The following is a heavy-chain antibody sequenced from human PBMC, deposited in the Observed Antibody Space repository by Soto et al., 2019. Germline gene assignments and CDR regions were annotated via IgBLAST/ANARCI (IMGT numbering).Heavy chain of an antibody. J-gene: IGHJ4*02. D-gene: IGHD3-10*01. Sequence: ASVKVSCKASGYSLTSYHMHWIRQAPGQGLELMGIINPSGGSASYAQRFQGRVTMTRDTSTSTVYMEVSGLRSEDTAVYYCARDHYGSGSHVVYWGQGTLVTVYS. V-gene: IGHV1-46*01. CDR2: INPSGGSA. CDR3: ARDHYGSGSHVVY. CDR1: GYSLTSYH.